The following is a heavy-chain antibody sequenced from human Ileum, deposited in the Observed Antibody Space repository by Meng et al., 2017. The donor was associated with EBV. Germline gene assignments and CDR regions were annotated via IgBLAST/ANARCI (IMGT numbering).Heavy chain of an antibody. CDR2: ISAYNGNT. CDR1: GYTFSNYG. V-gene: IGHV1-18*01. Sequence: QIQLVQPGAEVRKPGDSVKVSCKASGYTFSNYGISWLRQAPGQGLEWMGWISAYNGNTNYAQNLQGRVNITTDTSTGTAYMEVRSLRSDDTAVYYCAGAGNGGSYYFTYWGQGTLVTVSS. CDR3: AGAGNGGSYYFTY. D-gene: IGHD1-26*01. J-gene: IGHJ4*02.